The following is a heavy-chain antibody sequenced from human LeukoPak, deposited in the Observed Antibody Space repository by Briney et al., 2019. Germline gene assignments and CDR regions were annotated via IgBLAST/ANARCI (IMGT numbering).Heavy chain of an antibody. J-gene: IGHJ4*01. CDR1: GGSISSYY. CDR3: ARGDARGYSYGHFHFDH. CDR2: IYYSGST. Sequence: PSETLSLTCTVSGGSISSYYWSWIRQPPGKGLEWIGYIYYSGSTNYNPSLKSRVTVSVDTSKNQFSLKLSSVAAADTAVYYCARGDARGYSYGHFHFDHWGHGTLVTVSS. D-gene: IGHD5-18*01. V-gene: IGHV4-59*01.